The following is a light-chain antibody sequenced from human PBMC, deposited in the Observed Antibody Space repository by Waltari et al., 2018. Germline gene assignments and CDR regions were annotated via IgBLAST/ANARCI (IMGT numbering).Light chain of an antibody. CDR1: QSVTNY. CDR3: QQRRNWPLT. Sequence: DIVLTPSPAILSLSPGERASLSCRASQSVTNYLAWYQQKPGQAPRPLIYYTSNRATGVPARFSGSGFGTDFTLTISNLEPEDFAVYYCQQRRNWPLTFGGGTKVEIK. CDR2: YTS. J-gene: IGKJ4*01. V-gene: IGKV3-11*01.